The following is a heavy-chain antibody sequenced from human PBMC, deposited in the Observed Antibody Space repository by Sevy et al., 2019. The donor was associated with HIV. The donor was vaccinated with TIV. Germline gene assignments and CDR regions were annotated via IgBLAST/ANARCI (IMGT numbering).Heavy chain of an antibody. CDR2: IYQDGSEK. V-gene: IGHV3-7*01. D-gene: IGHD4-17*01. CDR1: GFTFSDSA. Sequence: GGSLRLSCAASGFTFSDSAIHWVRQASGKGLEWVASIYQDGSEKYYMDSVKGRFTVSRDNAKNSLFLQMNSLRVEDTAVYYCAREGSYGDYMLSYYYGMDVWGQGTTVTVSS. CDR3: AREGSYGDYMLSYYYGMDV. J-gene: IGHJ6*02.